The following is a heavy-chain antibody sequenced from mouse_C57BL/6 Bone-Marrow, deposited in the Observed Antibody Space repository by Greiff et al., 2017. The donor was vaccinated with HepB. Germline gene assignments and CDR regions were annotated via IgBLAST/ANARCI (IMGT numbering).Heavy chain of an antibody. D-gene: IGHD2-4*01. V-gene: IGHV1-76*01. J-gene: IGHJ3*01. CDR2: IYPGSGNT. Sequence: QVQLKESGAELVRPGASVKLSCKASGYTFTDYYINWVKQRPGPGLEWIARIYPGSGNTYYNEKFKGKATLTAEKSSSTAYMQLSSLTSEDSAVYFCANYDYDWAYWGQGTLVTVSA. CDR1: GYTFTDYY. CDR3: ANYDYDWAY.